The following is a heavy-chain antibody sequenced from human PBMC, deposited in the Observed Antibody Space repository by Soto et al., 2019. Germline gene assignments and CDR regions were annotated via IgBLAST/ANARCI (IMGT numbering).Heavy chain of an antibody. J-gene: IGHJ4*02. CDR2: ISYDGSNK. CDR3: AKDHYDSSGYYY. D-gene: IGHD3-22*01. CDR1: GFTFSSYG. V-gene: IGHV3-30*18. Sequence: GGSLRLSCAASGFTFSSYGIHWVRQAPGKGLEWVAVISYDGSNKYYADSVKGRFTISRDNSKNTLYLQMNSLRAEDTAVYYCAKDHYDSSGYYYWGQGTLVTVSS.